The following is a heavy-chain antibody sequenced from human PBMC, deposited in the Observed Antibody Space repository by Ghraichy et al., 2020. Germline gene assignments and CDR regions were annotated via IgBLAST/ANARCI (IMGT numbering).Heavy chain of an antibody. CDR3: ARTPFYDSNGYYRGIFGY. CDR1: GYTFTSYD. D-gene: IGHD3-22*01. CDR2: MNPNSGNR. Sequence: ASVKVSCKASGYTFTSYDINWVRQATGQGPEWMGWMNPNSGNRSYAQKFQGRVSMTRDTSISTAYMELSSLRSEDTAVYYCARTPFYDSNGYYRGIFGYWGQGTQVTVSS. J-gene: IGHJ4*02. V-gene: IGHV1-8*01.